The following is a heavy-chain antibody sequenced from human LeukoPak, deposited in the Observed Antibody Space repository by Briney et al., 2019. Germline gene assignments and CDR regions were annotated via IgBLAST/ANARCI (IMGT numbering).Heavy chain of an antibody. D-gene: IGHD3-3*01. J-gene: IGHJ4*02. Sequence: GGSLRLSCSVSGFTFSTYVMHWVRQAPGKGLEYVSAISSNGDNTYYADSVKGRFTISRDTSSNTLYLQMNSLRAEDTALYYCAKGHYDFRDYWGQGTLVTVSS. CDR1: GFTFSTYV. CDR2: ISSNGDNT. V-gene: IGHV3-64*04. CDR3: AKGHYDFRDY.